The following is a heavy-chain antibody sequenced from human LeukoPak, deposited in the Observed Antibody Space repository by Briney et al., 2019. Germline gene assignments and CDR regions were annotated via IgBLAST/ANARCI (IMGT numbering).Heavy chain of an antibody. CDR2: ISSSGSTI. V-gene: IGHV3-48*03. D-gene: IGHD5-24*01. CDR1: GFTFSSYE. CDR3: ARTIDGYNGFDI. Sequence: PGGSLRLSCAASGFTFSSYEMNWVRQAPGEGLEWVSYISSSGSTIYYADSVKGRFTISRDNAKNSLYLQMNSQRAEDTAVYYCARTIDGYNGFDIWGQGTMVTVSS. J-gene: IGHJ3*02.